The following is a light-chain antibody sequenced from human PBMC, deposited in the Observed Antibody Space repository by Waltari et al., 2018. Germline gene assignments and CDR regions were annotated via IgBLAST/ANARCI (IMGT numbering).Light chain of an antibody. CDR2: NND. CDR3: ATWDDNLKGL. J-gene: IGLJ3*02. CDR1: SPNIAINC. V-gene: IGLV1-44*01. Sequence: QSVLPQPASASGTPGPRVTISCSGSSPNIAINCLNWYQQIPGTAPKLLIYNNDQRPSGVPDRFSGSKSGTSASLAISGLQSEDEADYYCATWDDNLKGLFGGGTKLTVL.